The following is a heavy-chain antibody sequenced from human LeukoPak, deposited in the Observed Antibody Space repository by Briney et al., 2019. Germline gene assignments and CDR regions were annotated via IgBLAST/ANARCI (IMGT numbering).Heavy chain of an antibody. V-gene: IGHV4-39*07. CDR1: GGSISSSSYY. J-gene: IGHJ5*02. D-gene: IGHD5-18*01. Sequence: SETLSLTCTVSGGSISSSSYYWGWIRQPPGKGLEWIGSIYYSGSTYYNPSLKSRVTISVDTSKNQFSLKLSSVTAADTAVYYCARDQGDTAPNWFDPWGQGTLVAVSS. CDR2: IYYSGST. CDR3: ARDQGDTAPNWFDP.